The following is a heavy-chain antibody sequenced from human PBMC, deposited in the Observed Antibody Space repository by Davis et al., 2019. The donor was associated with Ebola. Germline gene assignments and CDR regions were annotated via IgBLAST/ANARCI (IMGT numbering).Heavy chain of an antibody. J-gene: IGHJ6*02. V-gene: IGHV1-8*01. CDR3: ARAQVGVLYYYYGMDA. D-gene: IGHD1-26*01. CDR2: MNPNSGNT. Sequence: AASVKVSCKASGYTFTSYDINWVRQATGQGLEWMGWMNPNSGNTGYAQKFQGRVTMTRNTSISTAYMELSSLRSEDTAVYYCARAQVGVLYYYYGMDAWGQGTTVTVSS. CDR1: GYTFTSYD.